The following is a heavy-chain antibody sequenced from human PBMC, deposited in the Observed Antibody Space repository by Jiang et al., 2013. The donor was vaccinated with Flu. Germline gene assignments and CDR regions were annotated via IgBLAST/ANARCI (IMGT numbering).Heavy chain of an antibody. Sequence: TCTFSGFSFSTNGVAVGWIRQPPGKALEWLALIYWDDDKRYSPSLKSRLTITKDTSKNQVVLRLTNTDPVDTATYYCAHKSRLGGWFDPWGQGTLVTVSS. CDR1: GFSFSTNGVA. CDR3: AHKSRLGGWFDP. V-gene: IGHV2-5*02. CDR2: IYWDDDK. J-gene: IGHJ5*02. D-gene: IGHD3-10*01.